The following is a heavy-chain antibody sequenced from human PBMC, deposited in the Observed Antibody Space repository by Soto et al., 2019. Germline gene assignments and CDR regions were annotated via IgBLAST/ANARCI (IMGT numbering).Heavy chain of an antibody. J-gene: IGHJ6*02. Sequence: GSLRLSCAACGFTFRSYAMSLVGQAPGKGLEWVSAISGSGGSTYYADSVKGRFTISRDNSKNTLYLQMNSLRAEDTAVYYCAKAYSYYYYGMDVWGQGTTVTVPS. V-gene: IGHV3-23*01. CDR2: ISGSGGST. CDR1: GFTFRSYA. D-gene: IGHD1-26*01. CDR3: AKAYSYYYYGMDV.